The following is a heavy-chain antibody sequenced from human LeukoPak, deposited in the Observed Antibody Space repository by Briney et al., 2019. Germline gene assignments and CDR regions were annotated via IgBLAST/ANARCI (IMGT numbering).Heavy chain of an antibody. CDR3: ARDREDSSTSFDY. D-gene: IGHD6-6*01. V-gene: IGHV1-2*02. CDR1: VYTFTDYY. Sequence: ASVNVSCKASVYTFTDYYMHWVRQAPGQGLEWMGWINPNSGGTNYAHKFQGRVTLTRDTSISTAYMELSRLRSDDTAVYYFARDREDSSTSFDYWGQGTLVTVSS. J-gene: IGHJ4*02. CDR2: INPNSGGT.